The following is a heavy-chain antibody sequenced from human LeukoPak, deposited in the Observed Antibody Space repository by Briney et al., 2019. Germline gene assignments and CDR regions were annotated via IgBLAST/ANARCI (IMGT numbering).Heavy chain of an antibody. Sequence: GGSLRLSCAASGFTFSSYAMSWVRQAPGKGLEWVSAISGSGGSTYYADSVKGRFTISRDNSKNTLYLQMNSLRAEDTAVYYCAKDQREGSYYDSSVYSYYFDYWGRGTRVPVFS. D-gene: IGHD3-22*01. V-gene: IGHV3-23*01. CDR1: GFTFSSYA. CDR3: AKDQREGSYYDSSVYSYYFDY. CDR2: ISGSGGST. J-gene: IGHJ4*02.